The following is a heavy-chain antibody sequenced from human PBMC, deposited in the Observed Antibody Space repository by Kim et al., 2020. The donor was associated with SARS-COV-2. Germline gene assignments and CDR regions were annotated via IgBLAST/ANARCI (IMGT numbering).Heavy chain of an antibody. V-gene: IGHV3-48*02. CDR3: ARDLKGYHSADY. J-gene: IGHJ4*02. CDR2: ISSSGSNI. CDR1: GFMLSSYS. D-gene: IGHD3-22*01. Sequence: GGSLRLSCAASGFMLSSYSLNWVRQAPGKGLEWISYISSSGSNIYYADSLKGRFTLSRDNAKNTLYLQMNSLRDEDAAVYYCARDLKGYHSADYWGQGTLVTVSS.